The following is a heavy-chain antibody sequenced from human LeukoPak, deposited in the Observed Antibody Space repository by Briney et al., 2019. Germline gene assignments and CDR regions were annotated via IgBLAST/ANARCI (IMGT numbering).Heavy chain of an antibody. Sequence: GGSLRLSCSASGFTFSNYAMSWVRQAPGKGLEWVSAFSGSGGSTYYADSVKGRFTISTDNSKNTLYLQMNSLRAEDTAVYYCARFLGVTMPWYFDLWGRGTLVTVSS. CDR1: GFTFSNYA. CDR3: ARFLGVTMPWYFDL. D-gene: IGHD4-17*01. J-gene: IGHJ2*01. V-gene: IGHV3-23*01. CDR2: FSGSGGST.